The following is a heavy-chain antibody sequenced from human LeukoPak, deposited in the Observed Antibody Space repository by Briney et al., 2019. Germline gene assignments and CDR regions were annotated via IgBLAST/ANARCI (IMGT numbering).Heavy chain of an antibody. V-gene: IGHV3-15*01. D-gene: IGHD6-6*01. CDR2: IKSKSDGGTT. CDR3: TTGRTSSSKDWFDP. Sequence: PGGSLRLSCAASGLTFSNAWMSWVRQAPGKGLEWVGRIKSKSDGGTTNYAAPVKGRFTISRDDSKTTLYLQMNSLTTEDAAVYYCTTGRTSSSKDWFDPWGQGTLVTVSS. CDR1: GLTFSNAW. J-gene: IGHJ5*02.